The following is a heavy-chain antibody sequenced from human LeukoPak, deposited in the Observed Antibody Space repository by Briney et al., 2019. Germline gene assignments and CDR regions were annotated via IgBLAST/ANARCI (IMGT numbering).Heavy chain of an antibody. CDR3: ARRGFGVAFDI. J-gene: IGHJ3*02. CDR2: ISYDGSNK. CDR1: GFTFSSYA. V-gene: IGHV3-30*04. Sequence: GGSLRPSCAASGFTFSSYAMHWVRQAPGKGLEWVAVISYDGSNKYYADSVKGRFTISRDNSKNTLYLQMNSLRAEDTAVYYCARRGFGVAFDIWGQGTMVTVSS. D-gene: IGHD3-3*01.